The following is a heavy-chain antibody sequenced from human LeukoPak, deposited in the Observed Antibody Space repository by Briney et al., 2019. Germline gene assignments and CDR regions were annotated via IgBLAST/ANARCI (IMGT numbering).Heavy chain of an antibody. CDR2: ISSSSSYI. CDR1: GFTFSSYS. V-gene: IGHV3-21*01. Sequence: PGGSLRLSCAASGFTFSSYSMNWVRQAPGKGLEWVSSISSSSSYIYYADSVKGRFTISRDNAKNSLYLQMNSLRAEDTAVYYCARESLGSVDPRGYSTTVSQDVWGKGTTVTISS. J-gene: IGHJ6*04. CDR3: ARESLGSVDPRGYSTTVSQDV. D-gene: IGHD5-18*01.